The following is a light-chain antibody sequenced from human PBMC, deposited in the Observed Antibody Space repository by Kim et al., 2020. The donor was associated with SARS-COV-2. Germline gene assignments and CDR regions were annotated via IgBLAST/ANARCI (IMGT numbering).Light chain of an antibody. CDR3: FSYGGMYNLV. CDR1: SSDVVGYHY. Sequence: GQSVTISFPGTSSDVVGYHYVSWCPQPTGKAPKLIIYDVNKRPSGVPVRFSGSKSGNTASLLVSGLQADDEADYYRFSYGGMYNLVFGEGTQLTVL. J-gene: IGLJ3*02. CDR2: DVN. V-gene: IGLV2-8*01.